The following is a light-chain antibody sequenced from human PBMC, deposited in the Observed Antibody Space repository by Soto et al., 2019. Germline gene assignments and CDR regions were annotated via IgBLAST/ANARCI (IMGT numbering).Light chain of an antibody. J-gene: IGLJ1*01. V-gene: IGLV2-8*01. CDR1: SSNVGAYNY. Sequence: QSVLTQPPSASGSPGQSVTISCTGTSSNVGAYNYVSWYQQHPGKAPKLMISEVSKRPSGVPDRFSGSKSGNTAYLTVSGLKAEDEADYYCTSYTGTSYVFGTGTKVTV. CDR3: TSYTGTSYV. CDR2: EVS.